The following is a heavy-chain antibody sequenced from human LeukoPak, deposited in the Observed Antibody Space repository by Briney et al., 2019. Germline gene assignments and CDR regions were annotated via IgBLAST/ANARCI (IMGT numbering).Heavy chain of an antibody. Sequence: QPGGSLRLSCAASGFTFSSYEMNWVRQAPGKGLEWVSYISSSGSTLYYADSVKGRFTISRDNAKNSLYLQMNSLRAEDTAVYYCARRIDYYGMDVWGQGTTVTVSS. V-gene: IGHV3-48*03. CDR2: ISSSGSTL. CDR1: GFTFSSYE. D-gene: IGHD3-16*02. CDR3: ARRIDYYGMDV. J-gene: IGHJ6*02.